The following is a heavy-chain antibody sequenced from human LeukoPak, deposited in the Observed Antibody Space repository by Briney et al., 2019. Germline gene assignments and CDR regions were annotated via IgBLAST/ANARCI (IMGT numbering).Heavy chain of an antibody. CDR2: IYTSGST. V-gene: IGHV4-61*02. CDR1: GGSISSGSYY. D-gene: IGHD3-9*01. CDR3: ARKRYFDWHYDAFDI. Sequence: SQTLSLTCTVSGGSISSGSYYWSWIRQPAGKGLEWIGRIYTSGSTNYNPSLKSRVTISVDTSKNQFSLKLSSVTAADTAVYYCARKRYFDWHYDAFDIWGQGTMVTVSS. J-gene: IGHJ3*02.